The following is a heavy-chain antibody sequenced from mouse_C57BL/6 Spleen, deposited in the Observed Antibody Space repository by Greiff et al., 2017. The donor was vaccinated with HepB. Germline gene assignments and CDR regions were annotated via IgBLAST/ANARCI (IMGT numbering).Heavy chain of an antibody. CDR1: GYTFTSYW. CDR3: ARLGGGYFYFDY. D-gene: IGHD2-3*01. V-gene: IGHV1-55*01. CDR2: IYPGSGST. Sequence: QVQLQQPGAELVKPGASVKMSCKASGYTFTSYWITWVKQRPGQGLEWIGDIYPGSGSTNYNEKFKSKATLTVDTSSSTADMQLSSLTSEDSAVYYCARLGGGYFYFDYWGQGTTLTVSS. J-gene: IGHJ2*01.